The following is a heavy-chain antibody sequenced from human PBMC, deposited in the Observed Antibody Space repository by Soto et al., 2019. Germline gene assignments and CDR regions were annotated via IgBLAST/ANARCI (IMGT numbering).Heavy chain of an antibody. CDR3: AKGFLEWSLDY. CDR2: ISYDGSNK. V-gene: IGHV3-30*18. D-gene: IGHD3-3*01. J-gene: IGHJ4*02. Sequence: GVPLSLSFAASGFTFSRDGMHWVRQAPGKGLEWVAVISYDGSNKYYADSVKGRFTITRDKSKNTLYLQMNSLRAEDTAVYYCAKGFLEWSLDYWGQGTLVTVSS. CDR1: GFTFSRDG.